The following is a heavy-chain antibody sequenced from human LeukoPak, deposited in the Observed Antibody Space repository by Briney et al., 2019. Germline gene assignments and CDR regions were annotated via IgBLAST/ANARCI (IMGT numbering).Heavy chain of an antibody. J-gene: IGHJ4*02. Sequence: ASVKVSCKASGYTFTSYFMHWMRQAPGQGPEWMGIINPRGGSTEYSHKFQGRLTMTSDTSTSTVYMEPNSLRSEDTAVYFCARVGVTAATADYWGQGTLVTVSS. D-gene: IGHD6-25*01. V-gene: IGHV1-46*01. CDR1: GYTFTSYF. CDR3: ARVGVTAATADY. CDR2: INPRGGST.